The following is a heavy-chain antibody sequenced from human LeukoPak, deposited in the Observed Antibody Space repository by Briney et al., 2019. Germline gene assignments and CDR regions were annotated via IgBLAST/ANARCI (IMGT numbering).Heavy chain of an antibody. CDR1: GFTFSSYW. Sequence: GGSLRLSCAASGFTFSSYWMSWVRQAPGKGLEWVSSISSSSSYIYYADSVKGRFTISRDNAKNSLYLQMNSLRAEDTAVYYCARPDYYDSSGYPYYYYYYGMDVWGQGTTVTVSS. J-gene: IGHJ6*02. V-gene: IGHV3-21*01. CDR3: ARPDYYDSSGYPYYYYYYGMDV. CDR2: ISSSSSYI. D-gene: IGHD3-22*01.